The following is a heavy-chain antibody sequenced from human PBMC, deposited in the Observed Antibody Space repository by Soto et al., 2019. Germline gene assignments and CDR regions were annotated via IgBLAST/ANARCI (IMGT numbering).Heavy chain of an antibody. D-gene: IGHD5-18*01. CDR2: ISYDGSNK. CDR1: GFTFSSYG. J-gene: IGHJ6*03. V-gene: IGHV3-30*18. Sequence: VQLVESGGGVVQPGRSLRLSCAASGFTFSSYGMHWVRQAPGKGLEWVAVISYDGSNKYYADSVKGRFTISRDNSKNALYLQMNSLRAEDTAVYYCAKGGSGYSYIRYYYMDVWGKGTTVTVSS. CDR3: AKGGSGYSYIRYYYMDV.